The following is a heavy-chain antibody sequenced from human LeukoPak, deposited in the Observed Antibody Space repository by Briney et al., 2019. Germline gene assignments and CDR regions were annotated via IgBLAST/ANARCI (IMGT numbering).Heavy chain of an antibody. D-gene: IGHD2-8*01. CDR1: GGSISSSSYY. CDR2: IYYSGST. V-gene: IGHV4-39*01. Sequence: KTSETLSLTCTVSGGSISSSSYYWGWIRQPPGKGLEWIGSIYYSGSTYYNPSLKSRVTISVDTSKNQFSLKLSSVTAADTAVYYCARHKIRDGLSDLSSLNWFDPWGQGTLVTVSS. CDR3: ARHKIRDGLSDLSSLNWFDP. J-gene: IGHJ5*02.